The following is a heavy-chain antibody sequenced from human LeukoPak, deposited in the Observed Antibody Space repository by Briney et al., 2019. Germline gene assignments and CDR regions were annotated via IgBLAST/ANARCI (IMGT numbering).Heavy chain of an antibody. Sequence: ASVKVSCKASGGTFSSYAISWVRQAPGQGLEWMGGIIPIFGTANYAQKFQGRGTITADESTSTAYMELSSLRSEDTAVYYCARGRDCTNGVCFQYNWFDPWGQGTLVTVSS. CDR3: ARGRDCTNGVCFQYNWFDP. CDR1: GGTFSSYA. V-gene: IGHV1-69*01. J-gene: IGHJ5*02. D-gene: IGHD2-8*01. CDR2: IIPIFGTA.